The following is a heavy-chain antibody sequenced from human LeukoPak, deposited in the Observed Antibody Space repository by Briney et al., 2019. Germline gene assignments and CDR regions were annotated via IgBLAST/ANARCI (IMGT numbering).Heavy chain of an antibody. Sequence: GGSLRLSCAASGFTFSHYNMNWVRQAPGKGLEWVSYITGTSSTRYYADSVKGRFTISRDNAKNSLYLQMDSLRAEDTALYYCSRGYSSTWDNVFDTWGQGTMVTVSS. V-gene: IGHV3-48*01. CDR2: ITGTSSTR. D-gene: IGHD6-13*01. CDR3: SRGYSSTWDNVFDT. J-gene: IGHJ3*02. CDR1: GFTFSHYN.